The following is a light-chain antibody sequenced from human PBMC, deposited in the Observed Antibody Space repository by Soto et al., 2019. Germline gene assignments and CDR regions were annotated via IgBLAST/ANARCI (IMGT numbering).Light chain of an antibody. CDR3: QQRSNPIT. CDR1: QSVSSY. V-gene: IGKV3-11*01. J-gene: IGKJ5*01. CDR2: DAS. Sequence: EIVLTQSPATLSLSPGERATLSCRASQSVSSYLAWYQQKPGQAPRLLIYDASNRATGIPARLSGSGSGTDFTLPISSLEPEDFEVYYCQQRSNPITFGQGTRLEIK.